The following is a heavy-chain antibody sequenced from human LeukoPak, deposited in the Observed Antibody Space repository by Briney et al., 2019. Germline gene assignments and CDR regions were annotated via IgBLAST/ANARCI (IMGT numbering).Heavy chain of an antibody. D-gene: IGHD3-16*01. CDR3: ARHRFGHLFDT. Sequence: SETLSLTCTVSGDSVSSYYWSWIRQPPGKGLEWIGYIYHTGHTEYNPSLKSRVSISLDTSKSQFSLKLSSVTAADTAVYYCARHRFGHLFDTWGHGTLVTVSS. CDR1: GDSVSSYY. J-gene: IGHJ4*01. V-gene: IGHV4-59*02. CDR2: IYHTGHT.